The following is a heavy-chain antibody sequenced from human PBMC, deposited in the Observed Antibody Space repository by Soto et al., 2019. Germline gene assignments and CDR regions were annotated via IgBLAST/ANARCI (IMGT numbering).Heavy chain of an antibody. V-gene: IGHV4-59*01. CDR1: GGSISSYY. CDR3: ARGGHGPKPSGDAFDI. D-gene: IGHD3-10*01. CDR2: IYYSGST. J-gene: IGHJ3*02. Sequence: PSETLSLTCTVSGGSISSYYWSWIRQPPGKGLEWIGYIYYSGSTNYNPPLKSRVTISVDTSKNQFSLKLSSVTAADTAVYYRARGGHGPKPSGDAFDIWGQGTMVTV.